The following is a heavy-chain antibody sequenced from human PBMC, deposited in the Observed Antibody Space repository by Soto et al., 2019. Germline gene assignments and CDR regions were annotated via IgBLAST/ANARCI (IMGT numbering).Heavy chain of an antibody. CDR2: IYYSGST. V-gene: IGHV4-59*01. CDR1: GGSISSYS. CDR3: GRRVLTAAQISSDNWFDP. Sequence: SETLSLTCTVSGGSISSYSWNWIRQAPGKGLEWIGYIYYSGSTNYNPSLKSRVTISIDTSMNQFSLKLSSVTAADTAVYFCGRRVLTAAQISSDNWFDPWGQGTLVTVSS. J-gene: IGHJ5*02. D-gene: IGHD1-20*01.